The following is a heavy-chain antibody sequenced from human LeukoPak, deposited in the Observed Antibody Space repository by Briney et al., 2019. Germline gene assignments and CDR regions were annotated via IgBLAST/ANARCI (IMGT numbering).Heavy chain of an antibody. Sequence: ASVKVSCKASGYTFTGYYMHWVRQAPGQGLEWMGWINPNSGGTNYTQKFQGRVTMTRDTSISTAYMELSRLRSDDTAVYYCARDTLTYGDYEAPGYWGQGTLVTVSS. D-gene: IGHD4-17*01. V-gene: IGHV1-2*02. CDR3: ARDTLTYGDYEAPGY. J-gene: IGHJ4*02. CDR2: INPNSGGT. CDR1: GYTFTGYY.